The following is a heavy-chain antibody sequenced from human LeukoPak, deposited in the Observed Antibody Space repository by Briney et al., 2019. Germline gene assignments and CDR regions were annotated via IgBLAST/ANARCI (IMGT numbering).Heavy chain of an antibody. CDR1: GGSISSYY. Sequence: SETLSLTCTVSGGSISSYYWSWIRQPPGKGLEWIGYIYYSGSTNYNPSLKSRVTISVDTSKNQFSLKLSSVTAADTAVYYCVRLGHCTGGSCYQYYYMDVWGKGTTVTISS. V-gene: IGHV4-59*01. D-gene: IGHD2-15*01. CDR3: VRLGHCTGGSCYQYYYMDV. CDR2: IYYSGST. J-gene: IGHJ6*03.